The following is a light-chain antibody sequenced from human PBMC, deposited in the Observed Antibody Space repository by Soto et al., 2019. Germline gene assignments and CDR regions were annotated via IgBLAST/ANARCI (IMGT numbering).Light chain of an antibody. V-gene: IGKV1-39*01. CDR2: AAA. CDR3: QHSYSPPFT. CDR1: QSISSY. Sequence: DIQMTQSPSSLSASVGDRVTITCRASQSISSYLNWYQQKPGKAPKLLIYAAASLPRGVPSTFSGRGSGPDFTLTITSLQPADFVTYYCQHSYSPPFTFGPGTPVDIK. J-gene: IGKJ3*01.